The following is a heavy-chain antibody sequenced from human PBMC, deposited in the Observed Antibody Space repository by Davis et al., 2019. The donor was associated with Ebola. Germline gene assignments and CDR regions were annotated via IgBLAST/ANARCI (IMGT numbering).Heavy chain of an antibody. Sequence: SETLSLTCAVSGDSIISSNWWSWVRQPPGKGLEWIGEIYHSGSTNYNPSLKSRVTISVDKSKNQFSLKLSSVTAADTAVYYCARTPHYYNRSGYYKDAFDIWGQGTMVTVSS. CDR2: IYHSGST. J-gene: IGHJ3*02. CDR1: GDSIISSNW. D-gene: IGHD3-22*01. V-gene: IGHV4-4*02. CDR3: ARTPHYYNRSGYYKDAFDI.